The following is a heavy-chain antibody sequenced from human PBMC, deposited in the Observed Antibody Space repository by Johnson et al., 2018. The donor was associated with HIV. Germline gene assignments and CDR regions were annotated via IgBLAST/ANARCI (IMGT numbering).Heavy chain of an antibody. CDR1: GFIFSDYY. J-gene: IGHJ3*02. CDR3: ARRTVTALFDI. CDR2: ISSSGDII. Sequence: QVQLVESGGDLVKPGGSLRLSCAASGFIFSDYYMTWIRQAPGKGLEWLSFISSSGDIIRYADSVKGRFTISRDNAKNSLILQMNSLRDEDTAVYYCARRTVTALFDIWGQGTLVTVSS. V-gene: IGHV3-11*04. D-gene: IGHD4-17*01.